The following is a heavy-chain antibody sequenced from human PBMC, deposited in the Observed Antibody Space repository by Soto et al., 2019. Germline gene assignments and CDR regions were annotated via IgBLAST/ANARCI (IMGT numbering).Heavy chain of an antibody. D-gene: IGHD2-8*02. CDR3: AHYFYILVDDAFDI. CDR1: GFSLSTSGVG. J-gene: IGHJ3*02. V-gene: IGHV2-5*02. Sequence: QITLKESGPPLVKPTQTLTLTCTFSGFSLSTSGVGVGWIRQPPGKALEWLALIYWDDDKRYSPSLKSRLTITKDTSKNQVVLTMTTMDPVDTATYYCAHYFYILVDDAFDIWGQGTMVTVSS. CDR2: IYWDDDK.